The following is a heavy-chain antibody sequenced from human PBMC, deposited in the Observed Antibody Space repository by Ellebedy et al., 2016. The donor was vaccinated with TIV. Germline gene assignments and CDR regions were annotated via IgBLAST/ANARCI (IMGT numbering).Heavy chain of an antibody. Sequence: AASVKVSCKASGGTFSSYSNSWVRQAPGQGLEWMGWISAYNGNTNYAQKLQGKVTLTTDTSTSTAYMELRSLRSDDTAVYYCANVPRWHEYGGENWFHPWGQGTLVTVSS. V-gene: IGHV1-18*01. CDR3: ANVPRWHEYGGENWFHP. CDR1: GGTFSSYS. D-gene: IGHD4-23*01. CDR2: ISAYNGNT. J-gene: IGHJ5*01.